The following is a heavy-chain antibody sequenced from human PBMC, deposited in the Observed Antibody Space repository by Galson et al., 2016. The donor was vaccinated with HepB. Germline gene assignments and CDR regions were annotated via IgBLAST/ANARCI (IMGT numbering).Heavy chain of an antibody. CDR1: GYTFASYW. CDR2: IYPDDSET. V-gene: IGHV5-51*01. Sequence: QSGAEVKKPGESLKISCKGSGYTFASYWIGWVRQMPGKGLEWMGIIYPDDSETRYSPSFQGQVTISVDKSISTAYLQWSSLKASDTAMYYCARSLGHDGSVYSYVRGNWFDPWGPGTLVTVSS. D-gene: IGHD3-22*01. CDR3: ARSLGHDGSVYSYVRGNWFDP. J-gene: IGHJ5*02.